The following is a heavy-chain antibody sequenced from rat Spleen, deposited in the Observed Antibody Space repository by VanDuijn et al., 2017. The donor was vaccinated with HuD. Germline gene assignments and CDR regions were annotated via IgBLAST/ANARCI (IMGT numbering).Heavy chain of an antibody. CDR3: ARQNWPYYFDY. CDR1: GFTFSDYN. D-gene: IGHD5-1*01. Sequence: EVQLVESGGGLVQPGRSLKLSCAASGFTFSDYNMAWVRQAPKKGLEWVAIIIYDGSRTYHRDSVKGRFTISRDNAKSTLYLQMDSLGSEDTATYYCARQNWPYYFDYWGQGVMVTVSS. CDR2: IIYDGSRT. V-gene: IGHV5S10*01. J-gene: IGHJ2*01.